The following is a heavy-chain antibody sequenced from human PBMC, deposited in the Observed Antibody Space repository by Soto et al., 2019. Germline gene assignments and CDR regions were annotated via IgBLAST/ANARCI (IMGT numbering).Heavy chain of an antibody. CDR2: ISAYNGNT. CDR1: GYTFTSYV. V-gene: IGHV1-18*04. J-gene: IGHJ5*02. Sequence: GASVKVSCKASGYTFTSYVISWVRQAPAQGLEWMGWISAYNGNTNYAQKLQGRVTMTTDTSTSTAYMELRSLRSEDTAVYYCARAPGDTDMVIWFDPWGQGTLVTVSS. D-gene: IGHD5-18*01. CDR3: ARAPGDTDMVIWFDP.